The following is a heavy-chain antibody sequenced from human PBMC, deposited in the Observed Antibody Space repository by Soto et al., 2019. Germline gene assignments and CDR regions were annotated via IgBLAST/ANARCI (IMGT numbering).Heavy chain of an antibody. Sequence: EVQLVESGGGLVKPGGSLRLSCAASGFTFSNAWMNWVRQAPGKGLEWVGRIKSKTDGGTTDYAAPVKGRFTITRDDSKNTLYLQMNSLKTEDTAVYYRTTEGLEWLFFDYWGQGTLVTVSS. J-gene: IGHJ4*02. V-gene: IGHV3-15*07. CDR3: TTEGLEWLFFDY. CDR1: GFTFSNAW. D-gene: IGHD3-3*01. CDR2: IKSKTDGGTT.